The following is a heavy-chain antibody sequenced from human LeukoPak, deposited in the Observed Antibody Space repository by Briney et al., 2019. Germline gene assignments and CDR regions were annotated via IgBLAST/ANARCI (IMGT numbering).Heavy chain of an antibody. D-gene: IGHD1-26*01. CDR3: ARPSVGANDAFDI. V-gene: IGHV7-4-1*02. CDR2: INTNTRNP. CDR1: GYTFTGYY. J-gene: IGHJ3*02. Sequence: GASVKVSCKTSGYTFTGYYIQWVRQAPGQGLEWMGWINTNTRNPTHAQDFTGRFVFSVDTSVSTAYLQISNLKAEDTAVYYCARPSVGANDAFDIWGQGTMVTVSS.